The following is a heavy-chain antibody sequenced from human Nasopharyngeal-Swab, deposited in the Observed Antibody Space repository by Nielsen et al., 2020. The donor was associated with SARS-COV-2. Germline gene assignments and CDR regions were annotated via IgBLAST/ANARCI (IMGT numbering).Heavy chain of an antibody. Sequence: GESLKISCAASGFIFSSYAMHWVRQAPGKGLEWVAVISYDGSNKYYADSVKGRFTISRDNSKNTLYLQMNSLRAEDTAVYYCASAPSIAVAAGYGMDVWGQGTTVTVSS. CDR1: GFIFSSYA. CDR2: ISYDGSNK. D-gene: IGHD6-19*01. J-gene: IGHJ6*02. V-gene: IGHV3-30*04. CDR3: ASAPSIAVAAGYGMDV.